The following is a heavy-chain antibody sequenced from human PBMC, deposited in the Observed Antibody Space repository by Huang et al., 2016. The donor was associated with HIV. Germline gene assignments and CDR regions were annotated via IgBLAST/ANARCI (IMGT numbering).Heavy chain of an antibody. CDR3: ARGTAMVDY. J-gene: IGHJ4*02. D-gene: IGHD5-18*01. Sequence: QVQLQQWGAGLLKPSETLSLTCAVYGGSFSGYYWSWIRQPPGKGLEWIGEINQSGSTNYSPSLKSRVTISVDTSKNQFSLKLSSVTAADTAVYYCARGTAMVDYWGQGTLVTVSS. V-gene: IGHV4-34*01. CDR1: GGSFSGYY. CDR2: INQSGST.